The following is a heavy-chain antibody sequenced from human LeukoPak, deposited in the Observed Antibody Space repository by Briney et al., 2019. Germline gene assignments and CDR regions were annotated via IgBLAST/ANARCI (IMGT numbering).Heavy chain of an antibody. CDR2: INPNSGST. CDR1: GYRFTGDY. CDR3: ARDRGSGSIGGWFDP. Sequence: ASVKVSCKASGYRFTGDYMHWVRQAPGQGLEWMGWINPNSGSTNYAQKFQGRDTMTRDTSISTAYMELSRLRSDDTAVYYCARDRGSGSIGGWFDPWGQGTLVTVSS. D-gene: IGHD1-26*01. V-gene: IGHV1-2*02. J-gene: IGHJ5*02.